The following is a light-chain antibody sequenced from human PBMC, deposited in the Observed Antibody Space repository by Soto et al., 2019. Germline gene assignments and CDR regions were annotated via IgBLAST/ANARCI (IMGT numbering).Light chain of an antibody. CDR3: QQYHNLWT. J-gene: IGKJ1*01. CDR2: RAS. Sequence: EIVLTQSPGTLSLSPGERATLSCRASQSYLAWYQQRPGQAPRLLIYRASARATGTPARFSGSGSGTEFTLTITSLQSEDFAVYYCQQYHNLWTFGQGTKVDIK. CDR1: QSY. V-gene: IGKV3-15*01.